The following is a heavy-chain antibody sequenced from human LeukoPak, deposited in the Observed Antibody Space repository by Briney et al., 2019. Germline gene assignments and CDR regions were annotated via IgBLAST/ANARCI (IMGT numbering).Heavy chain of an antibody. CDR1: GYTFTSYA. CDR3: ARVRSVTKEYYYDSSGYYYGQTFDY. J-gene: IGHJ4*02. D-gene: IGHD3-22*01. CDR2: INTNTGNP. Sequence: GASVKVSCKASGYTFTSYAMNWVRQAPGQGLEWMGWINTNTGNPTYAQGFTGRFVFSLDTSVSTAYPQISSLKAEGTAVYYCARVRSVTKEYYYDSSGYYYGQTFDYWGQGTLVTVSS. V-gene: IGHV7-4-1*02.